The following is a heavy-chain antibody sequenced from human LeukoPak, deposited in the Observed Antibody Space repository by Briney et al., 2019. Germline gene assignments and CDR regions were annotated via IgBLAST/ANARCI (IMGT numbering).Heavy chain of an antibody. CDR1: GFTFSSYS. J-gene: IGHJ3*02. V-gene: IGHV3-48*01. D-gene: IGHD7-27*01. CDR3: AKANWGSRYAFDI. CDR2: ISSSSSTI. Sequence: PGGSLRLSCAASGFTFSSYSMNWVRQAPGKGLEWVSYISSSSSTIYYADSVKGRFTISRDNAKNSLYLQMNSLRAEDTVVYYCAKANWGSRYAFDIWGQGTMVTVSS.